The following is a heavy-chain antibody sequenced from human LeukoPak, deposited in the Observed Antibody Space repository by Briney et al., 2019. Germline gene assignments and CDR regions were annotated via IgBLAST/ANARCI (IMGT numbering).Heavy chain of an antibody. CDR1: GGTFSSYA. Sequence: ASVKVSCKASGGTFSSYAINWVRQATGQGLEWMGWMNPKTGGTGYAQKFQGRLTMTRDTSINTGYMQLSSLKSDDTAVYYCARGLLDYASGEYYFYALDVWGQGTTVTVSS. V-gene: IGHV1-8*02. CDR2: MNPKTGGT. J-gene: IGHJ6*02. D-gene: IGHD3-10*01. CDR3: ARGLLDYASGEYYFYALDV.